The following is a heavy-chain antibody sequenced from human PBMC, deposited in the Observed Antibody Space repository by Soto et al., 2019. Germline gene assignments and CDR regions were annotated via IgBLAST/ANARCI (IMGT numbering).Heavy chain of an antibody. CDR1: GGSITNYY. D-gene: IGHD5-18*01. CDR2: VSDSGST. J-gene: IGHJ6*02. Sequence: QVQLQESGPGLVKPSETLSLMCTVSGGSITNYYWSWIRQSPAKGLEWIGYVSDSGSTKYNPSLKSRVTISVDTSKNQFSLKLTSLTAADTAVYYCARERAGHSAMDVWGQGTTVTVSS. V-gene: IGHV4-59*12. CDR3: ARERAGHSAMDV.